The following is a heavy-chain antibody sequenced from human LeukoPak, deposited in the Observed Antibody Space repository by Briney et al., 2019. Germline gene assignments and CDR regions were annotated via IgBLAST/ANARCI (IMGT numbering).Heavy chain of an antibody. J-gene: IGHJ4*02. Sequence: GGSLRLSCAVSGLTFNNYAMSWVRQAPGKGLEWVSAISGSGGSTYYADSVKGRFTISRDNSKNTLYLQMNSLRAEDTAVYYCARGKWLPPIDFDYWGQGTLVTVSS. CDR3: ARGKWLPPIDFDY. D-gene: IGHD5-12*01. V-gene: IGHV3-23*01. CDR1: GLTFNNYA. CDR2: ISGSGGST.